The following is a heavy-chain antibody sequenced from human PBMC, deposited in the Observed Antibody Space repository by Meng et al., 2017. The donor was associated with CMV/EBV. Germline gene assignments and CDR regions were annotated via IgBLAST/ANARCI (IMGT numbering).Heavy chain of an antibody. D-gene: IGHD2-21*01. J-gene: IGHJ5*02. CDR3: ARERATCGGDCYRGWLDP. CDR1: GYTFSSYY. Sequence: GESLKISCKASGYTFSSYYMHWVRQAPGQGLEWMGIINPSGGSTSYAQKFQGRVTMTRDTSTSTVYMELSSLRSEDTAVYYCARERATCGGDCYRGWLDPWGQGTLVTVSS. CDR2: INPSGGST. V-gene: IGHV1-46*01.